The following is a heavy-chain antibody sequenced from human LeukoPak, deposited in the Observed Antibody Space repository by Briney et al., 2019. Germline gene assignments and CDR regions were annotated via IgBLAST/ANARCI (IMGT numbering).Heavy chain of an antibody. J-gene: IGHJ4*02. CDR1: GFTFSSYS. D-gene: IGHD3-9*01. CDR3: ARDQRSLTGRVDY. Sequence: PGGSLRLSCAASGFTFSSYSMNWVRQAPGKGLEWVSSISSSSSYIYYADSVKGRFTISRDNAKNSLYLQMNSLRAEDTAVYYCARDQRSLTGRVDYWGQGTLVTVSS. CDR2: ISSSSSYI. V-gene: IGHV3-21*01.